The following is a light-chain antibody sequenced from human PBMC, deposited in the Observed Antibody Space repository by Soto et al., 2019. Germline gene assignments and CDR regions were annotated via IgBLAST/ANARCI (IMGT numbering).Light chain of an antibody. V-gene: IGKV3-15*01. CDR3: KQYNNWPPWT. CDR1: QSLSDN. J-gene: IGKJ1*01. Sequence: EIVMTQSPATLAVSPGDTATLSCRASQSLSDNLAWYQQKPGQAPRLLIFRASTRAKGVPARFSGRGSGTEFTLTISGLQSEDFAVYYCKQYNNWPPWTVGPGTKVDIK. CDR2: RAS.